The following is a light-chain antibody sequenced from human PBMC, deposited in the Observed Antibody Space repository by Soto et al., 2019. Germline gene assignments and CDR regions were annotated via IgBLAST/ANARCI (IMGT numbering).Light chain of an antibody. V-gene: IGKV3-15*01. CDR1: QSVGSN. CDR3: QQFNVWHRT. J-gene: IGKJ1*01. Sequence: EIVMTQSPATLSVSPGERATLSCRASQSVGSNLAWYQQKPGQAPRLLIYGASTRATDIPARFSGSGSGTEFALTINSLQSEDFAVYFCQQFNVWHRTLGQGTKVDTK. CDR2: GAS.